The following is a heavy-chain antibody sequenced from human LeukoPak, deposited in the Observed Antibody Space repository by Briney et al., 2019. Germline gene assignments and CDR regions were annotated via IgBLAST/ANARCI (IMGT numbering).Heavy chain of an antibody. CDR1: GDSFTSYC. D-gene: IGHD4-17*01. V-gene: IGHV5-51*01. CDR3: ESANDCGDHTPIDY. Sequence: GESLQISCLGSGDSFTSYCIGGVRQMPRKGLGCRVSIYPGDSDTRYSTSFQGQVTISADKSISTAYLQWSSLKASDTAMYYCESANDCGDHTPIDYWGQGTLVTVSS. CDR2: IYPGDSDT. J-gene: IGHJ4*02.